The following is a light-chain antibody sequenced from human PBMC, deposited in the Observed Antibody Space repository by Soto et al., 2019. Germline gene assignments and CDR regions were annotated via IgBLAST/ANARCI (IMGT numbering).Light chain of an antibody. Sequence: EIVLTQSPGPLSLSPGERATLSCRSSPCVSSSYFAWYQHKPGHAPRLLIYGASSRATGIPDRFSGSGSGTRFTLSILRLEPEDVSLYYCQEYSISLRPFGQGTKVEIK. CDR3: QEYSISLRP. J-gene: IGKJ1*01. V-gene: IGKV3-20*01. CDR1: PCVSSSY. CDR2: GAS.